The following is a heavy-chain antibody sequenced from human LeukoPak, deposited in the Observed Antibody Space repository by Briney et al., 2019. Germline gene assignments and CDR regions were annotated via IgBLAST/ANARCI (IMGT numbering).Heavy chain of an antibody. J-gene: IGHJ4*02. CDR3: ARDLAWGAFDY. V-gene: IGHV3-23*01. Sequence: GGSLRLSCAASGFTFSSYAMSWVRQAPGKGLEWVSAISGSGGSTYYADSVKGRFTISRDDSKNTLSLQMNSLRVEDTAVYYCARDLAWGAFDYWAREPWSPSPQ. D-gene: IGHD7-27*01. CDR2: ISGSGGST. CDR1: GFTFSSYA.